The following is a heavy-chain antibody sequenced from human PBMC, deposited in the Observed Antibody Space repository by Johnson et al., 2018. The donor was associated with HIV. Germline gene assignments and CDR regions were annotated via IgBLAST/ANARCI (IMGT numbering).Heavy chain of an antibody. CDR2: IKQDGSER. J-gene: IGHJ3*02. CDR3: ARRINYDSSGVYLGDAFDI. CDR1: GFTFSSYY. V-gene: IGHV3-7*03. Sequence: VQLVESGGGLIQPGGSLRLSCAASGFTFSSYYMSWVRQAPGKGLEWVANIKQDGSERYYVDSVKGRFTISRDNAKKSLYLQMNGLRAEDTALYYCARRINYDSSGVYLGDAFDIWGQGTMVTVSS. D-gene: IGHD3-22*01.